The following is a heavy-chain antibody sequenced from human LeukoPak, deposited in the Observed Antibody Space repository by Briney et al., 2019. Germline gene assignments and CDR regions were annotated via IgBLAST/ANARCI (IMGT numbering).Heavy chain of an antibody. J-gene: IGHJ6*03. CDR2: IYYSGST. CDR3: ARRDYLDHFYYIDV. D-gene: IGHD3-10*01. V-gene: IGHV4-38-2*02. CDR1: GYSISTGHY. Sequence: SGTLSLTCTVSGYSISTGHYWGWIRQPPGKGLEWIGSIYYSGSTYYNPSLKSRVTISVDTSKNQFSLKLSSVTAADTAVYYCARRDYLDHFYYIDVWDKGNTVTVSS.